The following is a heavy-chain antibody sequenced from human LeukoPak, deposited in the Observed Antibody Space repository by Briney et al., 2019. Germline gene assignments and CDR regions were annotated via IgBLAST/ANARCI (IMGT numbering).Heavy chain of an antibody. CDR3: AKNGGSGSYYSGYYYMDV. CDR2: ISTSGGST. J-gene: IGHJ6*03. CDR1: GFTFSNHA. V-gene: IGHV3-23*01. Sequence: GGSLRLSCAASGFTFSNHAMSWVRQAPGKGLEWVSTISTSGGSTYYADSVRGRFTISRDNSKNTLYLQMNSLRGEDTALYYCAKNGGSGSYYSGYYYMDVWGKGTTVTVSS. D-gene: IGHD1-26*01.